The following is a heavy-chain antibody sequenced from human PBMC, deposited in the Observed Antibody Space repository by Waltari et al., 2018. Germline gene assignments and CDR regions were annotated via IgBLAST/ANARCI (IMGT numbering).Heavy chain of an antibody. D-gene: IGHD4-17*01. J-gene: IGHJ3*02. V-gene: IGHV4-39*07. Sequence: QLQLQESGPGLVKPSETLSLTCTVSGGSISSSSYYWGWIRQPPGKGLEWIGSIDYRGSTYYIPSLKRRVTIAVDTSKNQFSLKLSSVTAADTAGYYCARDPTVAAAFDIWGQGTMVTVSS. CDR1: GGSISSSSYY. CDR2: IDYRGST. CDR3: ARDPTVAAAFDI.